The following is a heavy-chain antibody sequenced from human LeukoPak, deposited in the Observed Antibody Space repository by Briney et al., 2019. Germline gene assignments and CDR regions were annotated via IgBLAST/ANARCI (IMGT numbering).Heavy chain of an antibody. V-gene: IGHV3-53*01. CDR1: GFTVSSNY. CDR2: IYSGGST. D-gene: IGHD3-16*01. J-gene: IGHJ3*02. CDR3: ARKGPIGAFDI. Sequence: GGSLRLSCAASGFTVSSNYMSWVRQAPGKGLEWVSVIYSGGSTYYADSVKGRFTISRDNSKNTLYLQMSSLRAEDTAVYYCARKGPIGAFDIWGQGTMVTVSS.